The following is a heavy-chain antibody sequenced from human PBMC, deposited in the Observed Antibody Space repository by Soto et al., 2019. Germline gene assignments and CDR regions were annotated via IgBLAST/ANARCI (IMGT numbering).Heavy chain of an antibody. D-gene: IGHD3-16*02. CDR1: GGSISSGGYY. Sequence: SSETLSLTCTVSGGSISSGGYYWSWIRQHPGKGLEWIGYIYYSGSTYYNPSLKSRVTISVDTSKNQFSLKLSSVTAADTAVYYCARDRMITFGGVIAYYYGMDVWGQGTTVTVSS. J-gene: IGHJ6*02. CDR3: ARDRMITFGGVIAYYYGMDV. V-gene: IGHV4-31*03. CDR2: IYYSGST.